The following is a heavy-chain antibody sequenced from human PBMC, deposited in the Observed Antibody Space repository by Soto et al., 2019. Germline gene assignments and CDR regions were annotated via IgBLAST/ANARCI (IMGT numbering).Heavy chain of an antibody. V-gene: IGHV4-34*01. J-gene: IGHJ4*02. CDR2: INHSGST. D-gene: IGHD5-18*01. CDR3: ARAGGDTAMVTGDFHY. Sequence: ETLSLTCAVYGGSFSGYYWSWIRQPPGKGLEWIGEINHSGSTNYNPSLKSRVTISVDTSKNQFSLKLSSVTAADTAVYYCARAGGDTAMVTGDFHYWGQGTLVTVSS. CDR1: GGSFSGYY.